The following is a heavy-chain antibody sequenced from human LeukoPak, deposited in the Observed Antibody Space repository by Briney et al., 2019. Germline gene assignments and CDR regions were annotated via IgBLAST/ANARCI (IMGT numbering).Heavy chain of an antibody. V-gene: IGHV3-66*01. CDR1: GFTVSSNY. CDR2: IYSGGST. Sequence: PGGSLRLSCAASGFTVSSNYMSWVRQAPGKGLEWVSVIYSGGSTYYADSVKGRFTISRDNSKNTLYLQMNSLRAEDTAVYYCARDLDDIWYYGMDVWGQGTTVTVSS. J-gene: IGHJ6*02. CDR3: ARDLDDIWYYGMDV. D-gene: IGHD3-9*01.